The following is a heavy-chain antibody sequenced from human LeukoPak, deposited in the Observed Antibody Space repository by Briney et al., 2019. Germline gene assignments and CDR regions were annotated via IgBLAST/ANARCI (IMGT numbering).Heavy chain of an antibody. Sequence: PSETLSLICTVSGAPISSYYWSWIRQPPGKGLEWIGDIYYSGSIKYNPSLKSRVTMSVDTSKNQFSLELSSVTAADTAIYYCARENPSGYYNRPIDYWGQGTLVTVSS. V-gene: IGHV4-59*01. D-gene: IGHD3-22*01. CDR2: IYYSGSI. CDR1: GAPISSYY. CDR3: ARENPSGYYNRPIDY. J-gene: IGHJ4*02.